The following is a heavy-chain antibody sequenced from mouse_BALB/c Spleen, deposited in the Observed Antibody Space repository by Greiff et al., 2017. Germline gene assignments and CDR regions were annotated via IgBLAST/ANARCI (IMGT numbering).Heavy chain of an antibody. CDR2: ISSGGSYT. J-gene: IGHJ1*01. V-gene: IGHV5-6*02. Sequence: EVKLVESGGDLVKPGGSLKLSCAASGFTFSSYGMSWVRQTPDKRLEWVATISSGGSYTYYPDSVKGRFTISRDNAKNTLYQMSSLKSEDTAMYYCARVYDGYYDVWGAGTTVTVSS. CDR3: ARVYDGYYDV. D-gene: IGHD2-3*01. CDR1: GFTFSSYG.